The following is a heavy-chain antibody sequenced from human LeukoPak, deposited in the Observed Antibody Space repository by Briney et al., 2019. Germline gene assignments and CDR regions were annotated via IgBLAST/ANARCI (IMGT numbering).Heavy chain of an antibody. CDR2: IYHSGST. CDR1: GGSISSGGYS. D-gene: IGHD3-10*01. V-gene: IGHV4-30-2*01. CDR3: ARGVVRGKYYFDY. J-gene: IGHJ4*02. Sequence: SQTLSLTCAVSGGSISSGGYSWSWSRQPPGKGLEWIGYIYHSGSTYYNPSLKSRVTISVDRSKNQFSLKLSSVTAADTAVYYCARGVVRGKYYFDYWGQGTLVTVSS.